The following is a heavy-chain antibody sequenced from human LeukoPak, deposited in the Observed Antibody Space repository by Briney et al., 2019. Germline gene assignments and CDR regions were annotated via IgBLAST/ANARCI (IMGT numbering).Heavy chain of an antibody. CDR3: AREPQDSSGYL. J-gene: IGHJ5*02. CDR1: GFTFSSYA. V-gene: IGHV3-30-3*01. CDR2: ISYDGSNK. D-gene: IGHD3-22*01. Sequence: GRSLRLSCAASGFTFSSYAMHWVRQAPGKGLEWVAVISYDGSNKYYADSVKGRFTISRDNSKNTLYLQMNSLRAEDTAVYYCAREPQDSSGYLWGQGTLVTVSS.